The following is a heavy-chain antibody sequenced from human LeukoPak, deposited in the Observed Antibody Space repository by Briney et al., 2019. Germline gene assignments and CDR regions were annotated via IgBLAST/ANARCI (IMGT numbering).Heavy chain of an antibody. J-gene: IGHJ3*02. D-gene: IGHD3-3*01. CDR1: GFTFSSYS. CDR3: ARDILRFLEWPDAFDI. V-gene: IGHV3-21*01. CDR2: ISSSSSYI. Sequence: GGSQRLSCAASGFTFSSYSMNWVRQAPGKGLEWVSSISSSSSYIYYADSVKGRFTISRDNAKNSLYLQMNSLRAEDTAVYYCARDILRFLEWPDAFDIWGQGTMVTVSS.